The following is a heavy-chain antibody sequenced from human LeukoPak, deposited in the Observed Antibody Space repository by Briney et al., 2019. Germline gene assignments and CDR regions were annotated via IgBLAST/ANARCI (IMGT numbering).Heavy chain of an antibody. J-gene: IGHJ4*02. Sequence: PSETLSLTCTVSGGSINSYYWSWIRQPAGKGLEWIGRIYSSGSTNYNPSLKSRVSMSVDTSKNQFSLKLTSVTAADTAVYYCARGGRATVVTMWGQGILVTVSS. V-gene: IGHV4-4*07. D-gene: IGHD4-23*01. CDR2: IYSSGST. CDR1: GGSINSYY. CDR3: ARGGRATVVTM.